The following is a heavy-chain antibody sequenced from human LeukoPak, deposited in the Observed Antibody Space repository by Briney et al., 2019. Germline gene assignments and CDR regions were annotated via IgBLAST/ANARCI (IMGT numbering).Heavy chain of an antibody. V-gene: IGHV5-51*01. CDR2: IYPGDSDT. CDR3: ARRAISGSYYADY. D-gene: IGHD1-26*01. J-gene: IGHJ4*02. CDR1: GYSFTNYW. Sequence: KFGESLKISCKGSGYSFTNYWIGWVRQMPGKGLEWMAIIYPGDSDTRYSRSFEGQVTISADKSISTAYLQWSSLKASDTAMYYCARRAISGSYYADYWGQGTLVTVPS.